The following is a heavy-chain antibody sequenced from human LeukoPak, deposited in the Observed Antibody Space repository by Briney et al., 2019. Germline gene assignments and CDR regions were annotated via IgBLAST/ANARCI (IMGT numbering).Heavy chain of an antibody. J-gene: IGHJ4*02. V-gene: IGHV1-2*06. D-gene: IGHD5-12*01. Sequence: ASVKVSCKASGYTFTGYYMHWVRQAPGQGLEWMGRINPNSGGTNYAQKFQGRVTMTRDTSISTAYMELSRLRSDDTAVYYCASDFDAATIFDYWGQGTLVTVSS. CDR3: ASDFDAATIFDY. CDR1: GYTFTGYY. CDR2: INPNSGGT.